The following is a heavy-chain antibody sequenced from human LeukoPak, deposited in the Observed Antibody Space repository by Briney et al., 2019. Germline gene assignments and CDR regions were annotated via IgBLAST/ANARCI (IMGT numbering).Heavy chain of an antibody. V-gene: IGHV3-7*01. Sequence: GGSLRLSCAASGFTLSPYWMTWVRQAPGKGLEWGANIKQDGSAQHYVDSVKGRFTISRDNAKNSLYLQMNSLRVEDTAVYYCPTDNYGWGSHDSWGQGTLVTVSS. J-gene: IGHJ5*01. CDR1: GFTLSPYW. CDR2: IKQDGSAQ. D-gene: IGHD3-10*01. CDR3: PTDNYGWGSHDS.